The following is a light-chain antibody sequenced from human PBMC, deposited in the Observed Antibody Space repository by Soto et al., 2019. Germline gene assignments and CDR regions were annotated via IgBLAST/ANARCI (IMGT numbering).Light chain of an antibody. CDR1: SSDVGAHNS. CDR3: SSYTSSNTVV. J-gene: IGLJ2*01. Sequence: QSALTQPASVSGSPGQSITISCTGTSSDVGAHNSVSWYQQHPGKAPKLMTYEVSNRSSGVSNRFSGSKSGNTASLTISGLQAEDEADYYCSSYTSSNTVVFGGGTKVTVL. CDR2: EVS. V-gene: IGLV2-14*01.